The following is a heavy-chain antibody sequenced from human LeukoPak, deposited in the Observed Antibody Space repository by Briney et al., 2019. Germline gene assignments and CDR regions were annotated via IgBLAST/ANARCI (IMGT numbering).Heavy chain of an antibody. CDR3: ARDKSVSGVYFDN. J-gene: IGHJ4*02. D-gene: IGHD5/OR15-5a*01. CDR2: ISSDGSAI. V-gene: IGHV3-48*03. Sequence: GGSLRLSCAASGFTFSSYEMNWVRQAPGKGLEWVSYISSDGSAIVYADAVKGRFTISSDNAKNSLYLQMNGLRAEDTAVYYCARDKSVSGVYFDNWGQGTLVTVSS. CDR1: GFTFSSYE.